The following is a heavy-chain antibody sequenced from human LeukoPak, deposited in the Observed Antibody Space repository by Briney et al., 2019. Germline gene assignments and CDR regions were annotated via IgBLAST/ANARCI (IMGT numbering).Heavy chain of an antibody. Sequence: GGSLRLSCAASGFTFSSYAMSWVRQAPGKGLEWASVISGSGGTTHYADSVKGRFTISRENAKNSLYLQMNSLTAGDTAVYFCSRVGSSGWPNYFDSWGQGTLVTVSS. CDR1: GFTFSSYA. J-gene: IGHJ4*02. D-gene: IGHD6-19*01. CDR3: SRVGSSGWPNYFDS. CDR2: ISGSGGTT. V-gene: IGHV3-23*01.